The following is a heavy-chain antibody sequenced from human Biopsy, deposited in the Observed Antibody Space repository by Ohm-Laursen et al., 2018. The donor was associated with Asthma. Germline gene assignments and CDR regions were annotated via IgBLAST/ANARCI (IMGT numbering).Heavy chain of an antibody. CDR3: ARVASYGDLYFGIDV. Sequence: TLSLTCTVGGAYIGSRDHHWSWIRQSPGTGLAWIGFVFWSGTTHYNRSLERRLSISIDTTRNEFSMSLRSVTAADTAVYFCARVASYGDLYFGIDVWGPGTTVAVS. CDR1: GAYIGSRDHH. CDR2: VFWSGTT. J-gene: IGHJ6*02. D-gene: IGHD4-17*01. V-gene: IGHV4-30-4*01.